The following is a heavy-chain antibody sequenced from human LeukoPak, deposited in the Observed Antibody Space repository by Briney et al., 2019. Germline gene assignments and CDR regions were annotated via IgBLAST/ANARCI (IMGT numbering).Heavy chain of an antibody. CDR2: IGGSGGST. Sequence: PGGSLRLSCVASGFTFSTHAMSWVRQAPGKGLEWVSAIGGSGGSTYYADSVKGRFTVSRDNSKNTLYLQMNSLRAEDTALYYCAKDLDCSSTSCYPDYWGQGTLVTVSS. D-gene: IGHD2-2*01. CDR1: GFTFSTHA. J-gene: IGHJ4*02. CDR3: AKDLDCSSTSCYPDY. V-gene: IGHV3-23*01.